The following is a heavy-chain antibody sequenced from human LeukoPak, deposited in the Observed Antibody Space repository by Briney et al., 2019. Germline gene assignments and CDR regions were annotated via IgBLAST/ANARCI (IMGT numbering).Heavy chain of an antibody. J-gene: IGHJ4*02. V-gene: IGHV3-23*01. CDR1: GFTLSNYA. CDR3: AKGNKPNCSVGSCYQIDY. D-gene: IGHD2-15*01. Sequence: GGSLRLSCAASGFTLSNYAMTWVRQAPGKGLEWISALSTSGGSTYYADSVKGRFTVSRDNSKNTLYLQMNSLRAEDTAVYYCAKGNKPNCSVGSCYQIDYWGQGTLVTVSS. CDR2: LSTSGGST.